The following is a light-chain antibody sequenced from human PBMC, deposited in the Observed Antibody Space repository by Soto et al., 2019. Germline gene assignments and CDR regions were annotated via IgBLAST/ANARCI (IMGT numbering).Light chain of an antibody. J-gene: IGKJ4*01. CDR1: QRISSN. CDR2: AAS. Sequence: EIVMTQSPATRSVSPGERATLSCRASQRISSNLAWFQQKPGQPPRLLIYAASTRATGIPARFSGSGSGTEFTLTISSLQSEDSAVYYCQQYKNWLALTFGGGTKVDIK. V-gene: IGKV3-15*01. CDR3: QQYKNWLALT.